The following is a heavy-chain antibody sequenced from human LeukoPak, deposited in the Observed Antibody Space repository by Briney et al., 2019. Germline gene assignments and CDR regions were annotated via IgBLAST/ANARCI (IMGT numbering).Heavy chain of an antibody. D-gene: IGHD6-19*01. CDR1: GFTFSSYV. CDR2: VSGGST. J-gene: IGHJ4*02. V-gene: IGHV3-23*01. Sequence: GGSLRLSCAASGFTFSSYVMTWVRQAPGKGLEWVSVVSGGSTLYADSVKGRFTISRDNSKNTLYLQMNSLRAEDTAVYYCAKRAVAEYYFDYWGQGTLVTVSS. CDR3: AKRAVAEYYFDY.